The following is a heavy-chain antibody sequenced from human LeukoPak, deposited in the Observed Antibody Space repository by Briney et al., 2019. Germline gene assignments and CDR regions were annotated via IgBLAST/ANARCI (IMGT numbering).Heavy chain of an antibody. D-gene: IGHD6-19*01. J-gene: IGHJ4*02. CDR1: GFTFSSYG. CDR3: AKDSTRIAVAAPDY. V-gene: IGHV3-30*18. Sequence: GGSLRLSCAASGFTFSSYGMHWVRQAPGKGLEWVAVISYDGSNKYYADSVKDRFTISRDNSKNTLYLQMNSLRAEDTAVYYCAKDSTRIAVAAPDYWGQGTLVTVSS. CDR2: ISYDGSNK.